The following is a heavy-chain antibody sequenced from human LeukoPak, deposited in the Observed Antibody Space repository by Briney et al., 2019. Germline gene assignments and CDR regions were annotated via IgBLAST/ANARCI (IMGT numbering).Heavy chain of an antibody. CDR2: IIPIFGTA. CDR3: ARQGDGSYYFDY. Sequence: SVKVSCKASGGTFSSYAISWVRQAPGQGLEWMGRIIPIFGTANYAQKFQGRVTITTDESTSTAYMELSSLRCEDTAVYYCARQGDGSYYFDYWGQGTLVAVSS. J-gene: IGHJ4*02. D-gene: IGHD1-26*01. CDR1: GGTFSSYA. V-gene: IGHV1-69*05.